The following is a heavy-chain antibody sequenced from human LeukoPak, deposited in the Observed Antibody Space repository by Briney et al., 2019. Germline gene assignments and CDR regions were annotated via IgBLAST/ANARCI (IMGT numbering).Heavy chain of an antibody. CDR1: GFTVGSNY. V-gene: IGHV3-53*01. CDR2: IYSGGST. Sequence: PGGSLRLSCAASGFTVGSNYMSWVRQAPGKGLEWVSVIYSGGSTYYADSVKGRFTISRDNSKNTLYVQMNSLRAEDTAVYYCARLRAWAFDIWGQGTMVTVSS. J-gene: IGHJ3*02. CDR3: ARLRAWAFDI.